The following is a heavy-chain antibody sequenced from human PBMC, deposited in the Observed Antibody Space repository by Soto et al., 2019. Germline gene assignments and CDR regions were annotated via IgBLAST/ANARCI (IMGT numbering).Heavy chain of an antibody. J-gene: IGHJ4*02. Sequence: EVQLLESGGGLVQPGGSLRLSCEASGFTFSSYAMRWVRQPPGKGLEWVSAISGSDDSTYYADSVKGRFTVPRDNSKNTLYVQIDTLRAQDTAVYYCARRGSGRYYRYWGQGTMVTVSS. V-gene: IGHV3-23*01. D-gene: IGHD1-26*01. CDR1: GFTFSSYA. CDR3: ARRGSGRYYRY. CDR2: ISGSDDST.